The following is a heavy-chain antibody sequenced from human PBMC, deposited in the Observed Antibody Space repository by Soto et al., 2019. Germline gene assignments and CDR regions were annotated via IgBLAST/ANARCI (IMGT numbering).Heavy chain of an antibody. CDR2: IYYSGST. CDR3: ARAKYSYGGKGGWFDP. CDR1: GGSVSSGSYY. J-gene: IGHJ5*02. V-gene: IGHV4-61*01. Sequence: QVQLQESGPGLVKPSETLSLTCTVSGGSVSSGSYYWSWIRQPPGKGLEWIGYIYYSGSTNYNPSLKSRVTISVDTSKNQFSLTLSSVTAADTAVYYCARAKYSYGGKGGWFDPWGQGTLVTVSS. D-gene: IGHD5-18*01.